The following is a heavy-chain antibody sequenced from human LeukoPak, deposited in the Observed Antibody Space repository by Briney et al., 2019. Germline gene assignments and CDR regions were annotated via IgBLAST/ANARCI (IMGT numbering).Heavy chain of an antibody. D-gene: IGHD3-22*01. Sequence: GGSLRLSCAASGFTFDDYAMHWVRQAPGKGLEWVSGISWNSGSIGYADSVKGRFTISRDNAKNSLYLQMNSLRAEDMALYYFAKEHPYYYDSSGYSYLDYWGQGTLVSVSS. CDR1: GFTFDDYA. J-gene: IGHJ4*02. CDR3: AKEHPYYYDSSGYSYLDY. CDR2: ISWNSGSI. V-gene: IGHV3-9*03.